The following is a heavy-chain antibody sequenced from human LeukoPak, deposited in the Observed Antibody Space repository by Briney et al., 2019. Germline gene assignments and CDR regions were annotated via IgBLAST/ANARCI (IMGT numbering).Heavy chain of an antibody. CDR2: ISYDGSNK. Sequence: GRSLRLSCAASGFTFSSYAMHWVRQAPGKGLEWVAVISYDGSNKYYADSVKGRFTISRDNSKNTLYLQMNSLRAEDTAVYYCARERPIWAWGQGTLVTVSS. D-gene: IGHD3-16*01. V-gene: IGHV3-30-3*01. CDR3: ARERPIWA. J-gene: IGHJ5*02. CDR1: GFTFSSYA.